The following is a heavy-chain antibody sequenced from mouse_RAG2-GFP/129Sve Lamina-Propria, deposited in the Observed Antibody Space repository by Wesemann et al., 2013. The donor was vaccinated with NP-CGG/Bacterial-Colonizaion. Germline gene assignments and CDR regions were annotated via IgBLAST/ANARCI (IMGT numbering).Heavy chain of an antibody. J-gene: IGHJ2*01. CDR1: GFTFSSYA. CDR3: ARDLGVNY. V-gene: IGHV5-4*01. CDR2: ISDGGTYT. Sequence: EVMLVESGGGLVKPGGSLKLSCAASGFTFSSYAMSWVRQTPEKRLEWVATISDGGTYTYYPDNVKGRFTISRDNAKNNLYLQMSHLKSEDTAMYYCARDLGVNYWGQGTTLTVSS. D-gene: IGHD4-1*01.